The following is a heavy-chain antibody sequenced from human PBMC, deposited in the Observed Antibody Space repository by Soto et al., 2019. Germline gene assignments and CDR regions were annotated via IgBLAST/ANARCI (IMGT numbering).Heavy chain of an antibody. D-gene: IGHD3-10*01. CDR3: VHSRGAAIFDP. V-gene: IGHV2-5*02. CDR2: IYWDDDK. J-gene: IGHJ5*02. CDR1: GFSLTTSALG. Sequence: QITLKESCPALVKPSQTLTLTCTFSGFSLTTSALGWCWIRQPPAKALEWFGVIYWDDDKRYSPSIKSRLTITKDTSKNQVVLIMTTMDSVDPDKYSCVHSRGAAIFDPWGQRTIVT.